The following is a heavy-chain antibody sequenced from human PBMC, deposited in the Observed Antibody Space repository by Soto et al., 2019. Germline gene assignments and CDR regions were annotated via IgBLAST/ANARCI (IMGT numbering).Heavy chain of an antibody. CDR1: GYTFTYYH. CDR2: INPNGGDT. CDR3: ARARVVVIGDSFDI. D-gene: IGHD3-22*01. V-gene: IGHV1-46*01. J-gene: IGHJ3*02. Sequence: ASVKVSCKASGYTFTYYHVHWVRQAPGQGLEWMGIINPNGGDTTYAQKFQGRVTMTRDTSTSTVYMEVSSLRSEDTALYYCARARVVVIGDSFDIWGQGTMVTVSS.